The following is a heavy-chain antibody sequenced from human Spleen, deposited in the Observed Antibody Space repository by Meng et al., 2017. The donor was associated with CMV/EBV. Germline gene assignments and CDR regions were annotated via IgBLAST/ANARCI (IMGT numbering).Heavy chain of an antibody. D-gene: IGHD4-23*01. CDR1: GYTFTGYY. V-gene: IGHV1-2*02. J-gene: IGHJ4*02. CDR3: ARDRGGTSSNGYYFDY. Sequence: GYTFTGYYIRWVRQAPGQGLEWMGWINPKNDATYYAQKFQGSINMTRDTSISTAYVDLSSLRFNDTAIYYCARDRGGTSSNGYYFDYWGQGTLVTVSS. CDR2: INPKNDAT.